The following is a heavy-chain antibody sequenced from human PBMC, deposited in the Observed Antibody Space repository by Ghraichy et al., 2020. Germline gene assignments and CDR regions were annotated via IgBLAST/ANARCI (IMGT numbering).Heavy chain of an antibody. CDR3: VKGTQFADYGHGEYFQY. V-gene: IGHV3-64D*09. D-gene: IGHD4-17*01. J-gene: IGHJ1*01. CDR1: GFTFSNSV. CDR2: ITSTGDFS. Sequence: GGSLRLSCSASGFTFSNSVMHWVRQAPGKGLEFVSAITSTGDFSYYADSVKGRFTFSRDNSKNMLSLQMSSLRPEDTAVYYCVKGTQFADYGHGEYFQYWGQGTLVSVSS.